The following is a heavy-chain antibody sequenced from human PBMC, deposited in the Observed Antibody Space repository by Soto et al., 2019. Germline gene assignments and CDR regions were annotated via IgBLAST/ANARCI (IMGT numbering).Heavy chain of an antibody. V-gene: IGHV3-23*01. Sequence: PGGSLRLSCEASGFPFNTYAMAWFRQVPGMGLERVSTNSIGGNTDLAVSLRGRFTVSRDNSKNTLYLQMTNLRVEDAAIYFCARDLRPGLIVPTKSGFDPWGQGTRVTVSS. CDR3: ARDLRPGLIVPTKSGFDP. CDR1: GFPFNTYA. J-gene: IGHJ5*02. D-gene: IGHD2-21*01. CDR2: NSIGGNT.